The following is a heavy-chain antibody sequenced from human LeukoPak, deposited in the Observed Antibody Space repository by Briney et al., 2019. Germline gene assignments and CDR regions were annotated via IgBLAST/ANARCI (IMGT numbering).Heavy chain of an antibody. CDR1: GGSISSGSYY. CDR2: IYYSGNT. D-gene: IGHD3-10*01. V-gene: IGHV4-61*01. J-gene: IGHJ4*02. Sequence: SQTLSLTCTVTGGSISSGSYYWSWIRQPPGKGLEWIGYIYYSGNTNYNPSLKSRVTILADTSKNQFSLKLSSVTAADTAVYYCASAPGRFGPYYFDYWGQGTLVTVSS. CDR3: ASAPGRFGPYYFDY.